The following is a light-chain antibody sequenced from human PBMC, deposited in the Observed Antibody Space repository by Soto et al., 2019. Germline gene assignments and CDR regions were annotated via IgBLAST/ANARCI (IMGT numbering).Light chain of an antibody. CDR3: AAWDDSLNGVV. J-gene: IGLJ2*01. CDR2: EVT. Sequence: QSVLTQPASVSGSPGQSITISCTGTRSDVGGFDYVSWYQQHPGEAPKLIIYEVTHRPSGVSNRFSGSKSGNTASLTISGLQAEDEAAYYCAAWDDSLNGVVFGGGTKLTVL. CDR1: RSDVGGFDY. V-gene: IGLV2-14*01.